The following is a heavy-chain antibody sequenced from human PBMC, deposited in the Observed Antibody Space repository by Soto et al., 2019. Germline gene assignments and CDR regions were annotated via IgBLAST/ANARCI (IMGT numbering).Heavy chain of an antibody. CDR3: ARLPRTGSPRYYFDS. V-gene: IGHV4-61*01. J-gene: IGHJ4*02. CDR1: GGPVSSGSYY. Sequence: PSETLSLTCTLSGGPVSSGSYYWNWIRQPPGKGLEWIAYVYYSGTTNYNPSLKSRVTISVDTSKSQFSLNLSSVTAADTAVYYCARLPRTGSPRYYFDSWGQGTLVTVSS. D-gene: IGHD1-1*01. CDR2: VYYSGTT.